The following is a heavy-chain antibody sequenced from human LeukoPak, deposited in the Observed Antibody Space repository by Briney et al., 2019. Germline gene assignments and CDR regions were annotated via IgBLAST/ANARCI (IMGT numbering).Heavy chain of an antibody. CDR3: PRARGTGCFDP. D-gene: IGHD1-1*01. CDR1: GFTFSSYW. Sequence: GGSLRLSCAASGFTFSSYWMHWVRQAPGKGLVWVSRINTDGGSTNYADPVKGRFTISRDNAKNTLYLQMNSLRAEDTAVYYCPRARGTGCFDPWGQGTLVTVSS. CDR2: INTDGGST. V-gene: IGHV3-74*01. J-gene: IGHJ5*02.